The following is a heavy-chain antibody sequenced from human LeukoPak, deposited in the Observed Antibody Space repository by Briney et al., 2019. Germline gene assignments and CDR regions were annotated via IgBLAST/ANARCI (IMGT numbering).Heavy chain of an antibody. CDR3: ARPYNRGRYGVFDI. V-gene: IGHV4-59*11. CDR1: GGSISSHY. CDR2: IYHSGST. J-gene: IGHJ3*02. Sequence: SETLSLTCTVSGGSISSHYWSWIRQPPGKGLEWIGQIYHSGSTLHNPSLKSRVTISVDTSKNQFSLKLTSVTAADTAVYYCARPYNRGRYGVFDIWGQGTMVTVSS. D-gene: IGHD6-19*01.